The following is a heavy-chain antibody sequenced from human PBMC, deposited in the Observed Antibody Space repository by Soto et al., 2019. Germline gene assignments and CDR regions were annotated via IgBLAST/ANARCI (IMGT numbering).Heavy chain of an antibody. CDR2: IYPGDSDT. D-gene: IGHD3-22*01. CDR3: ARSYYDSRAPFYYFDY. J-gene: IGHJ4*02. V-gene: IGHV5-51*01. Sequence: GESLKISCKGSGYSFTSYWIGWVRQMPGKGLEWMGIIYPGDSDTRYSPSFQGQVTISADKSISTAYLQWSSLKASDTAMYYCARSYYDSRAPFYYFDYWGQGALVTVSS. CDR1: GYSFTSYW.